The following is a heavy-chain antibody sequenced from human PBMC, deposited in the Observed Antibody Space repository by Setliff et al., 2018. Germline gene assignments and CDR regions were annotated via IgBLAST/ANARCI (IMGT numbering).Heavy chain of an antibody. D-gene: IGHD6-19*01. CDR1: GASINSLSW. CDR2: IYPDGND. V-gene: IGHV4-4*02. Sequence: ASETLSLTCTVSGASINSLSWWSWVRQPPGKGLEWIGEIYPDGNDKYTPSVHYSPSLKSRVTISIDKSNNQFSLKLTSMTAADTAVYYCAGDLGYSRGWVGGFWGQGTLVTVSS. CDR3: AGDLGYSRGWVGGF. J-gene: IGHJ4*02.